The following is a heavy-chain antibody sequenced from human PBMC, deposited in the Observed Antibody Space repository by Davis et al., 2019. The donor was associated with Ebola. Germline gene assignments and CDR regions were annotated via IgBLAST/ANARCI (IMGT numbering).Heavy chain of an antibody. CDR1: GYTFTGYY. CDR3: ARDRASRYGEFDY. J-gene: IGHJ4*02. D-gene: IGHD4-17*01. V-gene: IGHV1-2*02. Sequence: AASVKVSCKASGYTFTGYYMHWVRQAPGQGLEWMGWINPNSGGTNYAQKFQGRVTMTRDTSISTAYMELSRLRSDDTAVYYCARDRASRYGEFDYWGQGTLVTVSS. CDR2: INPNSGGT.